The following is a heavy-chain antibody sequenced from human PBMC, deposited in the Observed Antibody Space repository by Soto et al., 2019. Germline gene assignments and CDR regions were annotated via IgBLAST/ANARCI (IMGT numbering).Heavy chain of an antibody. D-gene: IGHD2-2*01. CDR1: GFTFSDYY. V-gene: IGHV3-11*01. CDR3: ARENRKSGYCTITSCTFDW. Sequence: QVQLLESGGGLVKPGGSQRLSCAASGFTFSDYYMSWIRQAPGKGLEWVSYISSSGATIYYGDSMRGRFTISRDNDKNSLYLQMNSLRAEDTSVYYCARENRKSGYCTITSCTFDWWVQGIQVTVSS. CDR2: ISSSGATI. J-gene: IGHJ4*02.